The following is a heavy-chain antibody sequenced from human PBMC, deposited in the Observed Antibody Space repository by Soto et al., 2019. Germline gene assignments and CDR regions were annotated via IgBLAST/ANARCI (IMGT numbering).Heavy chain of an antibody. D-gene: IGHD6-13*01. CDR2: ISSSSSYI. CDR3: AREYEQQLVRNAFDI. CDR1: GFTFSSYS. Sequence: GGSLRLSCAASGFTFSSYSMNWVRQAPGKGLEWVSSISSSSSYIYYADSVKGRFTISRDNAKNSLYLQMNSLRAEDTAVYYCAREYEQQLVRNAFDIWDQGTMVTVSS. J-gene: IGHJ3*02. V-gene: IGHV3-21*01.